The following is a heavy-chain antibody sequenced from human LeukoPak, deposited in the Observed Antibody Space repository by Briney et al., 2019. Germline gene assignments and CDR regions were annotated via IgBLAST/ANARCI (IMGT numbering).Heavy chain of an antibody. CDR1: GYTFTGYY. V-gene: IGHV1-2*02. J-gene: IGHJ4*02. Sequence: ASVKVSCKASGYTFTGYYMHWVRQAPGQGLEWMGWINPKSGGTTYAQKFQGRVTMTRDTSSSTAYMELSRLRSDDTAVYYCARFPPVGYYDSSSYYPFDYWGQGTLVTVSS. CDR2: INPKSGGT. CDR3: ARFPPVGYYDSSSYYPFDY. D-gene: IGHD3-22*01.